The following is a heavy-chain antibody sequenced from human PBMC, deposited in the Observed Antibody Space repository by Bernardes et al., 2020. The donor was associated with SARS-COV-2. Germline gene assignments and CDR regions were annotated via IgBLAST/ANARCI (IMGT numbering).Heavy chain of an antibody. CDR3: ARGRSGSYYNFGMDV. D-gene: IGHD3-10*01. CDR1: GYTFTSYD. CDR2: MNPNSGNT. Sequence: ASVKVSCKASGYTFTSYDINWVRQATGQGLEWMGWMNPNSGNTGYAQKFQGRVTMTRNTSISTAYMELSSLRSEDTAVYYCARGRSGSYYNFGMDVWGQGTTVTVSS. V-gene: IGHV1-8*01. J-gene: IGHJ6*02.